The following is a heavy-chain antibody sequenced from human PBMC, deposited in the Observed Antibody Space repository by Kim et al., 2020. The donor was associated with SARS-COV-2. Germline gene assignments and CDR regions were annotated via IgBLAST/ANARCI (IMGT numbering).Heavy chain of an antibody. J-gene: IGHJ6*02. CDR3: ARIVVVPAAIPYGMDV. CDR1: GGSFSGYY. CDR2: INHSGST. D-gene: IGHD2-2*02. Sequence: SETLSLTCAVYGGSFSGYYWSWIRQPPGKGLEWIGEINHSGSTNYNPSLKSRVTISVDTSKNQFSLKLSSVTAADTAVYYCARIVVVPAAIPYGMDVWGQGTTVTVSS. V-gene: IGHV4-34*01.